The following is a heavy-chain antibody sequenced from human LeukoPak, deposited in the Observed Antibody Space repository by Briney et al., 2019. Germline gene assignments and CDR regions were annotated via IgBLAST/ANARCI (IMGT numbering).Heavy chain of an antibody. J-gene: IGHJ4*02. CDR2: ISWNSNSI. V-gene: IGHV3-9*01. CDR1: GFTFDDYA. D-gene: IGHD3-16*01. Sequence: GGSLRLSCAASGFTFDDYAMHWVRQAPGKGLEWVSGISWNSNSIGYADSVKGRFTISRDNAKKTLYLQMNSPRAEDTALYYCAKDYYSSTLGGFDYWGQGTLVTVSS. CDR3: AKDYYSSTLGGFDY.